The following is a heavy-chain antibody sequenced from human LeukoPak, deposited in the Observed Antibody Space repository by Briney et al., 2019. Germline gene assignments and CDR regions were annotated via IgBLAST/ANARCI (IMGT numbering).Heavy chain of an antibody. V-gene: IGHV3-30*02. Sequence: GRSLRLSCAASGFTFSSYGMHWVRQAPGKGLEWVAFIRYDGSNKYYADSVKGRFTISRDNSKNTLYLQMNSLRAEDTAVYYCAKDGSGSYFSYYYMDVWGKGTTVTVSS. CDR2: IRYDGSNK. D-gene: IGHD3-22*01. J-gene: IGHJ6*03. CDR1: GFTFSSYG. CDR3: AKDGSGSYFSYYYMDV.